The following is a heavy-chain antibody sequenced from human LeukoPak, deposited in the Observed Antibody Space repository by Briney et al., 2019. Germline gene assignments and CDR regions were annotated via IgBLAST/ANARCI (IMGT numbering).Heavy chain of an antibody. CDR2: ISYDGSNK. V-gene: IGHV3-30*04. CDR1: GFTFSSYA. J-gene: IGHJ6*02. Sequence: PGGSLRLSCAASGFTFSSYAMHWVRQAPGKGLEWVAVISYDGSNKYYADSVKGRFTISRDNSKNTLYLQINSLRAEDTAVYYCARAYCSGGSCYWDYYYYGMDVWGQGTTVTVSS. CDR3: ARAYCSGGSCYWDYYYYGMDV. D-gene: IGHD2-15*01.